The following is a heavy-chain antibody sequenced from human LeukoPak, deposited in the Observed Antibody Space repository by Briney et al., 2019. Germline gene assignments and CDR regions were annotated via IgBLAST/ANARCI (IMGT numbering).Heavy chain of an antibody. Sequence: GGSLRLSCAASGFTVSSIHMVWVRQAPGKGLEWVSVIYSGGSTYYADSVKGRFTISRDNSKNTLYLQMNSLRAEDTAVYYCAMIVVANDAFDIWGQGTMVTVSS. D-gene: IGHD3-22*01. CDR2: IYSGGST. CDR3: AMIVVANDAFDI. J-gene: IGHJ3*02. V-gene: IGHV3-53*01. CDR1: GFTVSSIH.